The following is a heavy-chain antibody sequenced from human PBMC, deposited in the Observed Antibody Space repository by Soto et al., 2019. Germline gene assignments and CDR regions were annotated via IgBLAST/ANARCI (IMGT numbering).Heavy chain of an antibody. CDR3: ARAMTSGAGSVAGCDY. V-gene: IGHV4-59*01. Sequence: QVQLRESGPGLVKPSENLSLTCTVSGDSITGSYWSWIRQPQGKTIECIVYIYHSGTTTYNPSLKSRAYISVDTSKSQFSLRLTSVMPADTAVYYCARAMTSGAGSVAGCDYWGQGLLVTVSS. CDR1: GDSITGSY. CDR2: IYHSGTT. J-gene: IGHJ4*02. D-gene: IGHD1-26*01.